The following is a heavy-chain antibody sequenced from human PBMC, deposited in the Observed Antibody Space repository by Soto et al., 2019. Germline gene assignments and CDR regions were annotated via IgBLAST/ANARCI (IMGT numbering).Heavy chain of an antibody. CDR2: ISSSSSYI. J-gene: IGHJ6*01. CDR3: ARLYFSDRYCYPLCVFAF. Sequence: PGGSLRLSCAASGFTFSSYSMNWVRQAPGKGLEWVSSISSSSSYIYYADSVKGRFTISRDNAKNSLYLQMNSLRAEDTAVYYCARLYFSDRYCYPLCVFAFWAQGTTDPVSS. CDR1: GFTFSSYS. V-gene: IGHV3-21*01. D-gene: IGHD2-15*01.